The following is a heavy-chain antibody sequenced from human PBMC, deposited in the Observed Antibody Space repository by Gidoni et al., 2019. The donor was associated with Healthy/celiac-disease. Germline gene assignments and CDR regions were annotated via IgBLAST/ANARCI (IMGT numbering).Heavy chain of an antibody. D-gene: IGHD3-10*01. CDR2: IYSGGST. J-gene: IGHJ4*02. Sequence: EVQLVESGGGLVQPGGSLRLSCAASGFTVSSNYMSWVRQAPGKGLEWVSVIYSGGSTYYADSVKGRFTISRDNSKNTLYLQMNSLRAEDTAVYYCARLWFGEYLFDYWGQGTLVTVSS. CDR1: GFTVSSNY. CDR3: ARLWFGEYLFDY. V-gene: IGHV3-66*02.